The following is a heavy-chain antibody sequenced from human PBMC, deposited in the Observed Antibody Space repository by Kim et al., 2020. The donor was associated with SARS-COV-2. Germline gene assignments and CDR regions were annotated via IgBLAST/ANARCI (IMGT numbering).Heavy chain of an antibody. V-gene: IGHV1-2*06. Sequence: ASVKVSCKASGYTFTGYYMHWVRQAPGQGLEWMGRINPNSGGTNYAQKFQGRVTMTRDTSISTAYMELSRLRSDDTAVYYCARDRDTMVRVVYPTFYYYGMDVWGQGTTITVSS. CDR2: INPNSGGT. CDR1: GYTFTGYY. CDR3: ARDRDTMVRVVYPTFYYYGMDV. J-gene: IGHJ6*02. D-gene: IGHD3-10*01.